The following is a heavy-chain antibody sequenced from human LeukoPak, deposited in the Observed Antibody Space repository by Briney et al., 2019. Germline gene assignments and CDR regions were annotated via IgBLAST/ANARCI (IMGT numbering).Heavy chain of an antibody. V-gene: IGHV3-43*02. D-gene: IGHD3-22*01. CDR2: ISSFGDDA. CDR1: GFSFEHYG. Sequence: GGSLRLSCVVSGFSFEHYGMHWVRQAPGKGLEWLSLISSFGDDASYADSVKGRFTVSRDNTKGSLYLQMNSLTSDDSGLYYCAKDQAYFYDYRGLIWGQGTLVTVSS. CDR3: AKDQAYFYDYRGLI. J-gene: IGHJ4*01.